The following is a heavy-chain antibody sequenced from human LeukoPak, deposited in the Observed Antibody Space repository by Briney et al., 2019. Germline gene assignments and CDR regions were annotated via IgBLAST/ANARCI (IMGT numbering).Heavy chain of an antibody. V-gene: IGHV3-21*01. CDR1: GFTFTTYW. CDR3: ARDRSGDKDY. Sequence: GGSLRLSCVAPGFTFTTYWMSWARQAPGKGLEWVSSISSSSSYIYYADSVKGRFTISRDNAKNSLYLQMNSLRAEDTAVYYCARDRSGDKDYWGQGTLVTVSS. CDR2: ISSSSSYI. D-gene: IGHD2-21*02. J-gene: IGHJ4*02.